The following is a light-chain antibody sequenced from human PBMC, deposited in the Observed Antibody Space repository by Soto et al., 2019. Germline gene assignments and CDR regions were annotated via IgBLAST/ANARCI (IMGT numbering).Light chain of an antibody. J-gene: IGLJ1*01. CDR2: NVY. Sequence: QSALTQPASVSGSPGQSITISCTGTNSDVGSYNYVSWHQQHPGKAPKLMIYNVYDRPSGISNRFSGSKSGNTASLIISGLQGEDEADYYCSSYTISRTYVFGTGTKVTVL. CDR3: SSYTISRTYV. V-gene: IGLV2-14*03. CDR1: NSDVGSYNY.